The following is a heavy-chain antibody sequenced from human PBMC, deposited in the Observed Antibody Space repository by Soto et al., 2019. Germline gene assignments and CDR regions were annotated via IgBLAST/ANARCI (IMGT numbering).Heavy chain of an antibody. CDR3: ARAGRKQLWVEGLNAMDV. CDR2: ISGHNGQT. V-gene: IGHV1-18*01. CDR1: AYTFTSYG. D-gene: IGHD5-18*01. Sequence: QVQLVQSGPEVKKPGASVKVSCKASAYTFTSYGISWVRQAPGQGLEWMGWISGHNGQTNYAQKFRGRVTITTDASTSTAYMELRSLRSDDTATYSCARAGRKQLWVEGLNAMDVWGQGTTVTVSS. J-gene: IGHJ6*02.